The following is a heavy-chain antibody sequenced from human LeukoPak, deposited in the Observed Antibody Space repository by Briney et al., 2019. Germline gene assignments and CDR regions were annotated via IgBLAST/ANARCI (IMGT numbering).Heavy chain of an antibody. V-gene: IGHV4-59*01. D-gene: IGHD1-26*01. CDR2: IYYSGST. Sequence: PSETLSLTCTVSGGSISSYYWSWIRQPPGKGLEWIGYIYYSGSTNYNPSLKSRVTISVDTSKNQFSLKLSSVTAADTAVYYCARVSIVGATVFGFWGQGTLVTVSS. CDR1: GGSISSYY. CDR3: ARVSIVGATVFGF. J-gene: IGHJ4*02.